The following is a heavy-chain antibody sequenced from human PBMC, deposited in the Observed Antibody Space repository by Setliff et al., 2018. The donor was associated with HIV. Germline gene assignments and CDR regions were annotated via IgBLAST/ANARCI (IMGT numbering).Heavy chain of an antibody. CDR2: IDFDGSIT. V-gene: IGHV3-74*01. D-gene: IGHD1-26*01. CDR3: ARNTDVDSVYRPFHI. CDR1: GFSLRSYW. Sequence: PGESLKISCAASGFSLRSYWMHWVRQAPGKGLEWVSRIDFDGSITSYADAVKGRFTISRDNAKDSLYLQMNSLRAEDTAVYYCARNTDVDSVYRPFHIWGQGTMVTVSS. J-gene: IGHJ3*02.